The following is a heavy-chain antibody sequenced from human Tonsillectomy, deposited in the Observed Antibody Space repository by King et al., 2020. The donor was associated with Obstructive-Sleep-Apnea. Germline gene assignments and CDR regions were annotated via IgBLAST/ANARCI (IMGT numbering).Heavy chain of an antibody. J-gene: IGHJ4*02. D-gene: IGHD6-13*01. CDR2: IYHTGST. CDR1: GGSIRNYY. CDR3: ARGELLPVSSWGYFDY. Sequence: PLQESGPGLVKPSETLSLTCTVSGGSIRNYYWNWIRQPPGKGLEWVGYIYHTGSTNYNPSLKSRVTISVDTSKNQFSLKLSSVTAADTAVYYCARGELLPVSSWGYFDYWGQGTLVTVSS. V-gene: IGHV4-59*01.